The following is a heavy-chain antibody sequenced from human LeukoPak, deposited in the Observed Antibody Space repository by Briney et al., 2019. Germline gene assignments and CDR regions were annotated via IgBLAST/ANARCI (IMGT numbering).Heavy chain of an antibody. CDR1: GYTFTSYD. Sequence: ASVKVSCKASGYTFTSYDINWVRQATGQGREWMGWMNPNSGNTGYAQKFQGRVTMTRSTSISTAYMELSSLRSEDTAVYYCARPFHSSSWPDAGDYWGQGTLVTVSS. V-gene: IGHV1-8*01. CDR2: MNPNSGNT. J-gene: IGHJ4*02. CDR3: ARPFHSSSWPDAGDY. D-gene: IGHD6-13*01.